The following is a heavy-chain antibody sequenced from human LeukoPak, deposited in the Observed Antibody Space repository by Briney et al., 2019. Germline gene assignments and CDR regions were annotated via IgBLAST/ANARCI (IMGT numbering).Heavy chain of an antibody. CDR1: GGTFSSYA. D-gene: IGHD3-10*01. CDR3: ARDGMVRGVRSSPYYYGMDV. CDR2: IIPIFGTA. Sequence: ASVKVSCTASGGTFSSYAISWVRQAPGQGLEWMGGIIPIFGTANYAQKFQGRVTITADESTSTAYMELSSLRSEDTAVYYCARDGMVRGVRSSPYYYGMDVWGKGTTVTVSS. V-gene: IGHV1-69*13. J-gene: IGHJ6*04.